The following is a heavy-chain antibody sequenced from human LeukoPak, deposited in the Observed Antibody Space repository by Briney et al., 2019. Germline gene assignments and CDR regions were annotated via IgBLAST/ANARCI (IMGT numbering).Heavy chain of an antibody. CDR2: IYYSGST. Sequence: SQTLSLTCTVSGGSISSGDYYWSWIRQPPGKGLEWIGYIYYSGSTYYNPSLKRRVTISVDTSKNQFSLKLSSVTAADTAVYYCARAMFIAARRGGFDYWGQGTLVTVSS. CDR3: ARAMFIAARRGGFDY. J-gene: IGHJ4*02. V-gene: IGHV4-30-4*01. CDR1: GGSISSGDYY. D-gene: IGHD6-6*01.